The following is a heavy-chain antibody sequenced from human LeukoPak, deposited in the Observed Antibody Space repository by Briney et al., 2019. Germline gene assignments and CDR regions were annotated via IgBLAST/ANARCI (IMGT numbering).Heavy chain of an antibody. V-gene: IGHV3-49*02. CDR3: TREAPGGDYYDSSGYGTSY. CDR1: GFTFTNNF. D-gene: IGHD3-22*01. Sequence: GGSLRLSCAASGFTFTNNFMSWVRQVPGKGLEWVGFIRSKPYGGTTEYAASVKGRFTISRDDSKSIAYLQMTSLKTEDTAVYYCTREAPGGDYYDSSGYGTSYWGQGTLVTVSS. J-gene: IGHJ4*02. CDR2: IRSKPYGGTT.